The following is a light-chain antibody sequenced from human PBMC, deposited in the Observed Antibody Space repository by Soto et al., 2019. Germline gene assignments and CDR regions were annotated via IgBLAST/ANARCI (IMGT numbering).Light chain of an antibody. V-gene: IGKV3-20*01. CDR2: GAS. CDR1: QSVGSSY. J-gene: IGKJ2*01. CDR3: QQYGSSPRT. Sequence: ELVLTQSPGTLSLSPGERATLSCRASQSVGSSYLAWYQQKPGQAPRLLIYGASSSAAGIPDRLSGSGSGTDFTLTISRLEPEDVAVYYCQQYGSSPRTFGQGTKLEIK.